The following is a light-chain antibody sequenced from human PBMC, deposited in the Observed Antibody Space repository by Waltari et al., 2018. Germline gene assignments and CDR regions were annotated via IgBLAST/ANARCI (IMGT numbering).Light chain of an antibody. Sequence: QSALSQPASVSGSPGQSITISCTGASSDVGGHYYVSWYQQHPGKAPKLIIRDVNNRPSGVSNRFSGSKSGNTASLTISGLQAEGEADYYCSSYSTSSSLILFGEGTKVTVL. V-gene: IGLV2-14*03. CDR1: SSDVGGHYY. CDR3: SSYSTSSSLIL. J-gene: IGLJ2*01. CDR2: DVN.